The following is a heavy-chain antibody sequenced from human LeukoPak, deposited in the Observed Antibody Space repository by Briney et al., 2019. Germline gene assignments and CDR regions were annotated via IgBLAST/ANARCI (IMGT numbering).Heavy chain of an antibody. V-gene: IGHV4-39*01. J-gene: IGHJ5*02. CDR1: GGSISSSSHY. CDR3: VRWQSGSMFHPP. Sequence: PSETLSLTCTVSGGSISSSSHYRGWIRQPPAKGLEWIGSIYYSGTTAYNPSLKSRVTISVDTSKNQFSLKLSSVTAADTAVYYCVRWQSGSMFHPPWGQGTLVTVSS. CDR2: IYYSGTT. D-gene: IGHD3-10*02.